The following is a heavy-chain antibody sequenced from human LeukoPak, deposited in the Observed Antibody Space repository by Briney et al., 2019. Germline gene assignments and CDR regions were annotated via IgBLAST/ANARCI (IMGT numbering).Heavy chain of an antibody. J-gene: IGHJ4*02. D-gene: IGHD6-13*01. V-gene: IGHV3-23*01. CDR3: AKRGYSSSWYYYFDY. CDR2: ISGSGGST. Sequence: GGALRLSFAASGSPLCSYALSWGRPAPGEGVGGGSAISGSGGSTYYADSVKGRFTISRDNSKNTLYLQMNSLRAEDTAVYYCAKRGYSSSWYYYFDYWGQGTLVTVSS. CDR1: GSPLCSYA.